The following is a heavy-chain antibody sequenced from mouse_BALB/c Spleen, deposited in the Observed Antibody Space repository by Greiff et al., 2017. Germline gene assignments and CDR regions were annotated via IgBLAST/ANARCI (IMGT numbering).Heavy chain of an antibody. CDR1: GYAFTNYL. Sequence: QVQLQQSGAELVRPGTSVKVSCKASGYAFTNYLIEWVKQRPGQGLEWIGVINPGSGGTNYNEKFKGKATLTADKSSSTAYMQLSSLTSDDSAVYFCARWDYRYAMDDWGQGTSVTVSS. CDR3: ARWDYRYAMDD. J-gene: IGHJ4*01. D-gene: IGHD2-14*01. CDR2: INPGSGGT. V-gene: IGHV1-54*01.